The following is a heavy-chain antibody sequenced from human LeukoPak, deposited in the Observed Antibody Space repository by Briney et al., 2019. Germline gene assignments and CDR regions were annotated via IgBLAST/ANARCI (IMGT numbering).Heavy chain of an antibody. D-gene: IGHD3-16*01. CDR1: GFTFSSYA. CDR2: ISSGGGVT. V-gene: IGHV3-48*02. Sequence: GGSLRLSCAASGFTFSSYAMNWARQTPGTGLEWISYISSGGGVTHYAESVKGRFSISRDNAKNSLFLQMNRLKDEDTAVYYCARVGVGDWGSVWDHWGQGVRVTVSS. J-gene: IGHJ4*02. CDR3: ARVGVGDWGSVWDH.